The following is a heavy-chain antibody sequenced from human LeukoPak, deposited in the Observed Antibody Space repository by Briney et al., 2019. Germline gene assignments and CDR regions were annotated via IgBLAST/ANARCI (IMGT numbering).Heavy chain of an antibody. D-gene: IGHD2-15*01. Sequence: GGSLRLSCAASGFTFSSYAMSWVRQAPGKGLEWVSAISGSGGSTYYADPVKGRFTISRDNSKNTLYLQMNSLRAEDTAVYYCAKTQLRYCSGGSCYSGFSYWGQGTLVTVSS. V-gene: IGHV3-23*01. CDR2: ISGSGGST. CDR3: AKTQLRYCSGGSCYSGFSY. J-gene: IGHJ4*02. CDR1: GFTFSSYA.